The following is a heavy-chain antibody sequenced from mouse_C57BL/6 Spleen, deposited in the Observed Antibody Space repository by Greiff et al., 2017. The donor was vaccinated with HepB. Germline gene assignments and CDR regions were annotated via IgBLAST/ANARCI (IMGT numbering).Heavy chain of an antibody. D-gene: IGHD1-1*01. CDR3: ARESFTTVVAYFDY. CDR1: GFTFSSYA. CDR2: ISDGGSYT. Sequence: EVMLVESGGGLVKPGGSLKLSCAASGFTFSSYAMSWVRQTPEKRLEWVATISDGGSYTYYPDNVKGRFTISRDNAKNNLYLQMSHLKSEDTAMYYCARESFTTVVAYFDYWGQGTTLTVSS. V-gene: IGHV5-4*01. J-gene: IGHJ2*01.